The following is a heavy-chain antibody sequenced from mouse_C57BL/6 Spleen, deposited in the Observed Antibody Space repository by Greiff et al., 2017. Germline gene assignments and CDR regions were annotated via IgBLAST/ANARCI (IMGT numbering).Heavy chain of an antibody. J-gene: IGHJ2*01. CDR3: ARGKAQGLYFDY. CDR1: GYTFTSYW. CDR2: IDPSDSYT. V-gene: IGHV1-50*01. D-gene: IGHD2-2*01. Sequence: LQESGAELVKPGASVKLSCKASGYTFTSYWMQWVKQRPGQGLEWIGEIDPSDSYTNYNQKFKGKATLTVDTSSSTAYMQLSSLTSEDSAVYYCARGKAQGLYFDYWGQGTTLTVSS.